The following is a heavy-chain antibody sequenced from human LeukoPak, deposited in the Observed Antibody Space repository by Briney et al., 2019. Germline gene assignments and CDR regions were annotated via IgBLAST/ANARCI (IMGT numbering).Heavy chain of an antibody. J-gene: IGHJ4*02. CDR3: ARGVVSFDY. CDR1: GFTFSSNS. D-gene: IGHD2-15*01. V-gene: IGHV3-48*02. Sequence: PGGSLRLSCSASGFTFSSNSMNWVRQAPGKGLEWVSYITISSSTIYYADSVKGRFTISRDNAKNSLYLQMNSLRDEDTAVYYCARGVVSFDYWGQGTLVTVSS. CDR2: ITISSSTI.